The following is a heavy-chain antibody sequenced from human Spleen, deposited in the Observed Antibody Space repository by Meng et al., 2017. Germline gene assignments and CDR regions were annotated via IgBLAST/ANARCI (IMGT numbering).Heavy chain of an antibody. CDR2: IGHSGTT. V-gene: IGHV4-39*01. CDR3: VRSSGWVRTGFDP. CDR1: GGSISTSGYY. J-gene: IGHJ5*02. D-gene: IGHD6-19*01. Sequence: QPQLQESGPGLVKPSEALSPTCRVSGGSISTSGYYWGWIRQPPGKGLEWIGSIGHSGTTYYTPSLRRRVTVSIDTSKNQFSLEVTSVTAADTAVYYCVRSSGWVRTGFDPWGQGTLVTVSS.